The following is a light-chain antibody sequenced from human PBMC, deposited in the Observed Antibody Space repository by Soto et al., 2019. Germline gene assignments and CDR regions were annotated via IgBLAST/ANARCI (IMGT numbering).Light chain of an antibody. Sequence: QSVLTQPASVSGSPGQSITISCTGTSSDIGGYKYVSWFQHHPDKAPKLMIYAVSNRPSGVSNRFSGSKSGNTASLTISGLQTDDEADYYCSSFTSISTWVFGGGTKLTVL. V-gene: IGLV2-14*01. CDR3: SSFTSISTWV. CDR2: AVS. J-gene: IGLJ3*02. CDR1: SSDIGGYKY.